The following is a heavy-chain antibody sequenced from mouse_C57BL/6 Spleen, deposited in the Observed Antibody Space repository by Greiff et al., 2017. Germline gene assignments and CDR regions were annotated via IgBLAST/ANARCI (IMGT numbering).Heavy chain of an antibody. CDR1: GYTFTSYW. D-gene: IGHD3-2*02. V-gene: IGHV1-69*01. J-gene: IGHJ3*01. CDR2: IDPSDSYT. Sequence: VKLQQPGAELVMPGASVKLSCKASGYTFTSYWMHWVKQRPGQGLEWIGEIDPSDSYTNYNQKFKGKSTLTVDKSSSTAYMQLSSLTSEDSAVYYCASSDSSGYKFAYWGQGTLVTVSA. CDR3: ASSDSSGYKFAY.